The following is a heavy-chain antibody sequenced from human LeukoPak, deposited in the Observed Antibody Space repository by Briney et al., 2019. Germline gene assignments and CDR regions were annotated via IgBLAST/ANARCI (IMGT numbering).Heavy chain of an antibody. Sequence: GGSLRLSCVASGFSFSSCSMSWVRQAPGKGLEWVSYISSDSDTRHYADSVRGRFIISRDNAKNSLYLQMNSLRAEDTAVYYCAIQDFWSGYYSFDYWGQGTLVTVSS. J-gene: IGHJ4*02. V-gene: IGHV3-48*04. CDR2: ISSDSDTR. D-gene: IGHD3-3*01. CDR1: GFSFSSCS. CDR3: AIQDFWSGYYSFDY.